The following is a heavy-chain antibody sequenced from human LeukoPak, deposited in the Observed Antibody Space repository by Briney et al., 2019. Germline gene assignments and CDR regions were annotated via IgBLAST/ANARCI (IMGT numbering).Heavy chain of an antibody. CDR2: IYSGGST. Sequence: GGSLILSCTASGFIASSNYMSWVRQAPGKGLEWVSLIYSGGSTYYADSVMGRSTISRDKSNNTLYLQMNSLRAEDTAVYYCATGGRSGVAFESWGQGTLVTVSS. V-gene: IGHV3-53*01. J-gene: IGHJ4*02. CDR3: ATGGRSGVAFES. D-gene: IGHD2-15*01. CDR1: GFIASSNY.